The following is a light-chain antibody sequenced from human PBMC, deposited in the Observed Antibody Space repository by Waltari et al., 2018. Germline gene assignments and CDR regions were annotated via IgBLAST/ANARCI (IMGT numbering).Light chain of an antibody. CDR3: CSYGGSGQWV. V-gene: IGLV2-23*01. Sequence: QSALTQPAPVSRSPGQSITLSCAGTSRDIGPFDLVSWYQHHPGHAPTLIVYENHNRPSGVSARFSGSKSGNTASLTISGRQADDEADYFCCSYGGSGQWVFGGGTKLTV. J-gene: IGLJ3*02. CDR1: SRDIGPFDL. CDR2: ENH.